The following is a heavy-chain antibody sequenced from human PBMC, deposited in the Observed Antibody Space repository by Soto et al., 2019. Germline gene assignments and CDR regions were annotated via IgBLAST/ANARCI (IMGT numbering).Heavy chain of an antibody. CDR1: GFTFSSYA. D-gene: IGHD1-1*01. V-gene: IGHV3-23*01. CDR3: AKDPTGGSRGYFDD. J-gene: IGHJ4*02. CDR2: ISGGGDRT. Sequence: GGSLRLSCAASGFTFSSYAMTWVRQAPGKGLEWVSIISGGGDRTYYADSVKGRFAISRDNSKNTLYLQMNRLRAEDTAVYYCAKDPTGGSRGYFDDWGQGTLVTVSS.